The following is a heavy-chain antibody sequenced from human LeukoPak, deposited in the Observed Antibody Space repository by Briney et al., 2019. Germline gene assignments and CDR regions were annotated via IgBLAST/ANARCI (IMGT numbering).Heavy chain of an antibody. CDR3: ARERVTTPPTHCYT. D-gene: IGHD4-17*01. Sequence: PSETLSLTCTVSGGSISSYYWSWIRQPPGKGLEWIGYIYYSGSTNYNPSLKSRVTISVDTSKNQFSLKLSSVTAADTAVYYCARERVTTPPTHCYTWGHGTMATV. J-gene: IGHJ5*01. V-gene: IGHV4-59*01. CDR1: GGSISSYY. CDR2: IYYSGST.